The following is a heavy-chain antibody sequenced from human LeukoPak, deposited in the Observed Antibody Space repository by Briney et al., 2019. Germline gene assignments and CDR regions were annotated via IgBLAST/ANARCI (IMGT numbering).Heavy chain of an antibody. D-gene: IGHD3-22*01. CDR3: ASNATDYDSSGYYLFDY. J-gene: IGHJ4*02. CDR1: GFTFSSYA. CDR2: ISGSGGST. V-gene: IGHV3-23*01. Sequence: PGGSLRLSCAASGFTFSSYAMSWVRQAPGKGLEWVSAISGSGGSTYYADSVKGRFTISRDNSKNTLYLQMNSLRAEDTAVYYCASNATDYDSSGYYLFDYWGQGTLVTVSS.